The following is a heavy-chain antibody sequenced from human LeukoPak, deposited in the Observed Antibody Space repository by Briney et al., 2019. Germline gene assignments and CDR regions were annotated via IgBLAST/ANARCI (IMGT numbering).Heavy chain of an antibody. J-gene: IGHJ4*02. V-gene: IGHV1-69*05. CDR2: IIPIFGTA. Sequence: SVKVSCKASGGTFSSYAISWVRQAPGQGLEWMGRIIPIFGTANYAQKFQGRVTITTDESTSTAYMELSSLRSEDTAVYYCARAEFYYDSSGYYLDYWGRGTLVTVSS. D-gene: IGHD3-22*01. CDR1: GGTFSSYA. CDR3: ARAEFYYDSSGYYLDY.